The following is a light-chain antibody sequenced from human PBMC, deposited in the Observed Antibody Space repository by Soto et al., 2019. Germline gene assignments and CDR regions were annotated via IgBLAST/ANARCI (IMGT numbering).Light chain of an antibody. J-gene: IGKJ4*01. Sequence: EIEMTQSPATLSVSPGERATLSCRAGQSVSSGLAWYQQKPGQTPRLLIYAASTRATGIPARFSGSGSGTEFTLTISSLQSEDFAVYYCQQYNNWPLTFGGGTKVEIK. V-gene: IGKV3-15*01. CDR1: QSVSSG. CDR3: QQYNNWPLT. CDR2: AAS.